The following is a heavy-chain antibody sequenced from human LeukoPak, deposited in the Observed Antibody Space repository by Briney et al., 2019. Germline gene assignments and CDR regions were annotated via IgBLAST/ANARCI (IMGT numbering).Heavy chain of an antibody. V-gene: IGHV1-2*02. Sequence: ASVKVSCKASGYTFTGYYMHWVRQAPGQGLEWMGWVNPNSGGTNYAQKFQGRVTMTRDTSISTAYMELSRLRSDDTAVYYCARSSTPYYYGSGSYYIGDYWGQGTLVTVSS. CDR2: VNPNSGGT. J-gene: IGHJ4*02. CDR1: GYTFTGYY. D-gene: IGHD3-10*01. CDR3: ARSSTPYYYGSGSYYIGDY.